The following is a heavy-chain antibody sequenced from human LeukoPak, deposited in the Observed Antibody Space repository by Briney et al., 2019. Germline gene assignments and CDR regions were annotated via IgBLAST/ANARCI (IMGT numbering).Heavy chain of an antibody. Sequence: PSETLSLTCAVYGGSFSGYYWSWIRQPPGKGLEWIGEINHSGSTNYNPSLKSRVTISVDTSKNQFSLKLSSVTAADTAVYYCARLSINHDVFDIWGPGTMVSVSS. J-gene: IGHJ3*02. V-gene: IGHV4-34*01. CDR3: ARLSINHDVFDI. CDR1: GGSFSGYY. CDR2: INHSGST.